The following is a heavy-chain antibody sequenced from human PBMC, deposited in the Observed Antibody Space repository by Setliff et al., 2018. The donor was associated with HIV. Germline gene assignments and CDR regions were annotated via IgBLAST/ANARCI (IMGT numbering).Heavy chain of an antibody. Sequence: SVKVSCKASGYDFTTYGISWVRQAPGQGLEWMGGIIPMVSLPNFAQSFLGRLTITANRSTTTAYMELSRLTSEDTAVYYCARGQLKPTGYFFDYWGLGTLVTVSS. D-gene: IGHD1-1*01. CDR1: GYDFTTYG. V-gene: IGHV1-69*10. CDR2: IIPMVSLP. CDR3: ARGQLKPTGYFFDY. J-gene: IGHJ4*02.